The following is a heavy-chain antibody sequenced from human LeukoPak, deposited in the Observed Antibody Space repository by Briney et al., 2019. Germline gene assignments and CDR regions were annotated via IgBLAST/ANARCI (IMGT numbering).Heavy chain of an antibody. CDR2: ISGSGGST. D-gene: IGHD3-3*01. CDR3: AKDSVLRFLEWLSPDYFDY. J-gene: IGHJ4*02. CDR1: GFTFSSYA. Sequence: GSLRLSCAASGFTFSSYAMSWVRQAPGKGLEWVSAISGSGGSTYYADSVKGRFTISRDNSKNTLYLQMNSLRAEDTAVYYCAKDSVLRFLEWLSPDYFDYWGQGTLVTVSS. V-gene: IGHV3-23*01.